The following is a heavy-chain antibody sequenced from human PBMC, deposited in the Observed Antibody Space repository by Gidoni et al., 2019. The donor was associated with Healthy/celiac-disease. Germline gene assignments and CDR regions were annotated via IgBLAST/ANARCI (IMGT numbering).Heavy chain of an antibody. Sequence: VQLVQSGAEGKKGGCSVKVSCKASGGTHNSDGTSWVRVAPGQGLEGMGGIIPIFGTANYAQKFQGRVTITADESTSTAYMGLSSLRSEDTAVYYCARVGYYDFWSGYFTPPRNYGMDVWGQGTTVTVSS. D-gene: IGHD3-3*01. CDR3: ARVGYYDFWSGYFTPPRNYGMDV. CDR2: IIPIFGTA. J-gene: IGHJ6*02. V-gene: IGHV1-69*01. CDR1: GGTHNSDG.